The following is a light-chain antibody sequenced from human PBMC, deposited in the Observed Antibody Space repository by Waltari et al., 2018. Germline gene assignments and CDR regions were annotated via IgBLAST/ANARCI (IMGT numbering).Light chain of an antibody. J-gene: IGLJ3*02. V-gene: IGLV4-69*01. CDR3: QTGRHGIWV. Sequence: QLVLTQSPSASASLGASVKLTCTLSSGYRIDAIACHQQQPEKGPRYLMKGNSDGSHSKWDGIPDRFSGSSSGAERYLTISSLQSEDEADYYCQTGRHGIWVFGGGTKLTVL. CDR2: GNSDGSH. CDR1: SGYRIDA.